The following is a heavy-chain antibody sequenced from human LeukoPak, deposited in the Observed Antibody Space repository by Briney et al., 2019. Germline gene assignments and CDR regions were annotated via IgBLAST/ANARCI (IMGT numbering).Heavy chain of an antibody. J-gene: IGHJ4*02. D-gene: IGHD5-18*01. CDR2: IRYDGSNK. CDR1: GFTFSSYG. V-gene: IGHV3-30*02. Sequence: GGSLRLSCAASGFTFSSYGMHWVRQAPGKGLEWVAFIRYDGSNKYYADSVKGRFTISRDNSKNTLYLQMNSLRAEDTAVYYCAKDHFLYSYGSAYYFDYWGQGTLVIVSS. CDR3: AKDHFLYSYGSAYYFDY.